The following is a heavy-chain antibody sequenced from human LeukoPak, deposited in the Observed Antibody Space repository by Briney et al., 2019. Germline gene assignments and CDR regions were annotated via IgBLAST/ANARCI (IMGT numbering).Heavy chain of an antibody. CDR1: GYTLTELP. Sequence: ASVKVSCKVSGYTLTELPMHWVRQAPGKGLEWMGGFDPEDGETIYAQKFQGRVTMTEDTSTDTAYMELSSLRSEDTAVYYCATGEYYGSGSYYTDYWGQGTLVTVSS. CDR2: FDPEDGET. J-gene: IGHJ4*02. CDR3: ATGEYYGSGSYYTDY. V-gene: IGHV1-24*01. D-gene: IGHD3-10*01.